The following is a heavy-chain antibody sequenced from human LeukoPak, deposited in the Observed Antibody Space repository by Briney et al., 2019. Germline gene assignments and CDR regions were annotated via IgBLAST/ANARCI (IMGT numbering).Heavy chain of an antibody. V-gene: IGHV3-7*01. CDR1: GFTFSSYW. CDR3: ARDGRVATITGGFDY. CDR2: IKQDGSEK. Sequence: GGSLRLSCAASGFTFSSYWMSWVRQAPGKGLEWVANIKQDGSEKYYVDSVKGRFTISRDNAKNSLYLQMNSLRAEDTAVYYCARDGRVATITGGFDYWGQGTLVTVSS. J-gene: IGHJ4*02. D-gene: IGHD5-12*01.